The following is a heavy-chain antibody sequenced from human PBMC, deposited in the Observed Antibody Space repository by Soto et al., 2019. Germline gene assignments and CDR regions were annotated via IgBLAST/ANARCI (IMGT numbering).Heavy chain of an antibody. CDR3: ARDGYYDFWSGYSRLYYYYYGMDV. D-gene: IGHD3-3*01. CDR2: ISYDGSNK. J-gene: IGHJ6*02. CDR1: GFTFSSYA. Sequence: GGSLRLSCAASGFTFSSYAMHWVRQAPGKGLEWVAVISYDGSNKYYADSVKGRFTISRDNSKNTLYLQMNSLRAEDTAVYYCARDGYYDFWSGYSRLYYYYYGMDVWGQGTTITVSS. V-gene: IGHV3-30-3*01.